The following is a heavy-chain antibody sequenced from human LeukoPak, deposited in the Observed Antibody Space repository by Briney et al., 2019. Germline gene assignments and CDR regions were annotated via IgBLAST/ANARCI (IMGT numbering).Heavy chain of an antibody. CDR2: INSDGSST. V-gene: IGHV3-74*01. CDR3: AREGTYDSEDGMDV. Sequence: GGSLRLSCAASGFTFSSYWMHWVRQAPGKGLVWVSRINSDGSSTSYADSVKGRFTISRDNAKKTLYLQMNSLRAEDTAVYYCAREGTYDSEDGMDVWGKGTTVTVSS. J-gene: IGHJ6*04. D-gene: IGHD3-22*01. CDR1: GFTFSSYW.